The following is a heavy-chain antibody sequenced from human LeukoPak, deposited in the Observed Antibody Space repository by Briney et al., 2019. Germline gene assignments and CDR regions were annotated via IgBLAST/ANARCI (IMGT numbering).Heavy chain of an antibody. D-gene: IGHD6-13*01. V-gene: IGHV4-39*01. CDR1: GGSISCCGYY. CDR3: ARHSDRASAGTPHAFDI. J-gene: IGHJ3*02. CDR2: VHCSGGT. Sequence: SETLSLTCSVSGGSISCCGYYWGWIRQSPGRGLEWIGSVHCSGGTYYSPSLKSRVTISVDTSKKHLYVKLGSVTTADTAVYYCARHSDRASAGTPHAFDIWGQGTMVTVSS.